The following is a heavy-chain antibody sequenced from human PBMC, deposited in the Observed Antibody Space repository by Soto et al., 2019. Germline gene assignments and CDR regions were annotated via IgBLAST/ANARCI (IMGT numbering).Heavy chain of an antibody. CDR2: ISAYNGNT. V-gene: IGHV1-18*01. J-gene: IGHJ4*02. CDR3: AREPPITMVRGRSEFDY. D-gene: IGHD3-10*01. CDR1: GYTFTSYG. Sequence: ASVKVSCKASGYTFTSYGISWVRQAPGQGLEWMGWISAYNGNTNYAQKLQGRVTMTTDTSTSTAYMELRSLRSDDTAVYYCAREPPITMVRGRSEFDYWGQGTLVTVSS.